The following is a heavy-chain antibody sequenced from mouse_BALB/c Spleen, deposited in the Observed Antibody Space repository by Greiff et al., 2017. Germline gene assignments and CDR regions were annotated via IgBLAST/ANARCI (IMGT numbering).Heavy chain of an antibody. CDR3: ASRTFQAYYGNSHWYFDV. V-gene: IGHV1S137*01. J-gene: IGHJ1*01. Sequence: QVQLKQSGAELVRPGVSVKISCKGSGYTFTDYAMHWVKQSHAKSLEWIGVISTYYGDASYNQKFKGKATMTVDKSSSTAYMELARLTSEDSAIYYCASRTFQAYYGNSHWYFDVWGAGTTVTVSS. D-gene: IGHD2-10*01. CDR2: ISTYYGDA. CDR1: GYTFTDYA.